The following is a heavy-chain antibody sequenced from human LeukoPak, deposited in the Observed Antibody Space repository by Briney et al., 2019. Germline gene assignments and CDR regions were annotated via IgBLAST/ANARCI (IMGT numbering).Heavy chain of an antibody. CDR2: IWYDGSNK. Sequence: GGSLRLSCSASGFPFSSYAMHWVRQAPGKGLEWVAVIWYDGSNKYYADSVKGRFTISRDNSKNTLYLQMNSLRAEDTAVYYCAREGGGYYDSSGPGEYFDYWGQGTLVTVSS. CDR1: GFPFSSYA. V-gene: IGHV3-33*08. CDR3: AREGGGYYDSSGPGEYFDY. J-gene: IGHJ4*02. D-gene: IGHD3-22*01.